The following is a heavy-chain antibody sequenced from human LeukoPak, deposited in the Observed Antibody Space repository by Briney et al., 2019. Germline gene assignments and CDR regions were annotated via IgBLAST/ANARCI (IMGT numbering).Heavy chain of an antibody. CDR3: ARHGNYYGSGSYY. CDR1: GDSISSSNSY. V-gene: IGHV4-39*01. D-gene: IGHD3-10*01. Sequence: SETLSLTCTVSGDSISSSNSYWGWTRQPPGKGLEWIGSIYYSGNTYYNASLKSRVTISVDTSKNQFSLKLTSVTAADTAVYYCARHGNYYGSGSYYWGQGTLVTVSS. J-gene: IGHJ4*02. CDR2: IYYSGNT.